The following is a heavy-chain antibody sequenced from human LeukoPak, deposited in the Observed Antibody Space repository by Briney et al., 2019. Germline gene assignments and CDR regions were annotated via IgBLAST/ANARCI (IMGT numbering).Heavy chain of an antibody. J-gene: IGHJ4*02. D-gene: IGHD5-12*01. CDR2: IHPDGKNT. CDR3: ARGPSGYHNT. Sequence: GGSLRLSCAASGFTFSNYWMDWVRQAPGKRLVWVSRIHPDGKNTAYADSVKGRFTISRDNARNTLFLQMNSLRAEDTAVYYCARGPSGYHNTGGQGTLVTVSS. CDR1: GFTFSNYW. V-gene: IGHV3-74*01.